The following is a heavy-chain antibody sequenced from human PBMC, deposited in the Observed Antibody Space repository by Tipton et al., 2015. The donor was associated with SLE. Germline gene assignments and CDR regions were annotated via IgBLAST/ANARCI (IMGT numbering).Heavy chain of an antibody. CDR2: SHYTGST. CDR1: GGSIRSYY. D-gene: IGHD2-8*01. V-gene: IGHV4-59*12. CDR3: VRLRSKVLIDY. J-gene: IGHJ4*02. Sequence: TLSLTCTVSGGSIRSYYWSWIRQPPGKGLEWIGYSHYTGSTNYNPSLKSRVTISADTSKNQFSLEVRSVTAADTAVYYCVRLRSKVLIDYWGQGTLVTVSS.